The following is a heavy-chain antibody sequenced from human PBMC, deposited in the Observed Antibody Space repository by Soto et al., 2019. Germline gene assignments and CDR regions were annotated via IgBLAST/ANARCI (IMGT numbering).Heavy chain of an antibody. V-gene: IGHV3-9*01. J-gene: IGHJ5*02. CDR1: GFTFDDYA. D-gene: IGHD6-19*01. CDR2: ISWNSGSI. Sequence: DVQLVESGGGLVQPGRSLRLSCAASGFTFDDYAMHWVRQAPGKGLEWVSGISWNSGSIGYADSVKGRFTISRDNAKNSLYLQMNSLRAEDTALYYCAKDISSSGGGWFDPWGQGTLVTVSS. CDR3: AKDISSSGGGWFDP.